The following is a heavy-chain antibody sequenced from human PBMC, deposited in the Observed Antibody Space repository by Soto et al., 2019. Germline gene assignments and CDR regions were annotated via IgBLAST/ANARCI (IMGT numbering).Heavy chain of an antibody. CDR3: VRSRQMESGNDYGLDV. V-gene: IGHV4-30-4*01. Sequence: QVQLQESGSGLVKPSQSLSLTCTVSGVSLNTADTWWSWIRQSPGKGLEFIGYYHSGGSTYYDAYFRSRVIIYEETSNSQFSLKLSSVTVADTAVYFCVRSRQMESGNDYGLDVWGQGTTVTVSS. CDR1: GVSLNTADTW. CDR2: YHSGGST. D-gene: IGHD1-1*01. J-gene: IGHJ6*02.